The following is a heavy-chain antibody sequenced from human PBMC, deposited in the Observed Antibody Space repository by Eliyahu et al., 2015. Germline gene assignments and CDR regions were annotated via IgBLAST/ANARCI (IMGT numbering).Heavy chain of an antibody. D-gene: IGHD2-15*01. CDR1: GFTFSTYW. J-gene: IGHJ4*02. CDR2: SNNDGSGT. Sequence: EVQLVESGGGLVQPGGSXRLSCAASGFTFSTYWMHWVRQAPGKGXVWVSXSNNDGSGTXYADSVKGRFTISRDNAKNTLSLQMNSLRAEDTAVYYCARGVGGLTYFDYWGQGSLVTVSS. V-gene: IGHV3-74*01. CDR3: ARGVGGLTYFDY.